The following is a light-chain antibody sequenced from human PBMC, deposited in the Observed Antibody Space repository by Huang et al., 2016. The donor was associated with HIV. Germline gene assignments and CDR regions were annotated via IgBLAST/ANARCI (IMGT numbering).Light chain of an antibody. V-gene: IGKV3-11*01. J-gene: IGKJ3*01. Sequence: EIVLTPSPATLSLSPGERAILSCRASQSISSSLPWYQHKPGQAPRLLIYEACNRATGITARFSGSGSGTDFTLTISSLEPEDFAVYYGHQRSNWFTFGPGTRVDIK. CDR2: EAC. CDR3: HQRSNWFT. CDR1: QSISSS.